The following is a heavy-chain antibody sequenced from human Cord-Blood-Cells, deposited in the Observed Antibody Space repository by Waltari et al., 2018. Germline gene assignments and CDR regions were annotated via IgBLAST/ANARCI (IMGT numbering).Heavy chain of an antibody. J-gene: IGHJ2*01. CDR2: IKQDGSEK. CDR3: ARSSIAADWYFDL. V-gene: IGHV3-7*01. Sequence: EVQLVESGGGLVQPGGSLRLSCAASGFPFRSYWMSWVRQAPGKGLEWVANIKQDGSEKYYVDSVKGRFTISRDNAKNSLYLQMNSLRAEDTAVYYCARSSIAADWYFDLWGRGTLVTVSS. CDR1: GFPFRSYW. D-gene: IGHD6-13*01.